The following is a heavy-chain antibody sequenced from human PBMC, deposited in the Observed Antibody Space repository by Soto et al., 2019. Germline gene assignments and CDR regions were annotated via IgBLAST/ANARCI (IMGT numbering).Heavy chain of an antibody. V-gene: IGHV1-46*01. CDR1: GYTFTSYY. Sequence: VQLVQSGAEVKKPGASVKVSCKASGYTFTSYYMHWVRQAPGQGLEWMGIINPSGGSTSYAQKFQGRVTMTRDTSTSTVYMELSSLRSEDTAVYYCARAPPLGSSWYDWFDPWGQGTLVTVSS. CDR2: INPSGGST. CDR3: ARAPPLGSSWYDWFDP. D-gene: IGHD6-13*01. J-gene: IGHJ5*02.